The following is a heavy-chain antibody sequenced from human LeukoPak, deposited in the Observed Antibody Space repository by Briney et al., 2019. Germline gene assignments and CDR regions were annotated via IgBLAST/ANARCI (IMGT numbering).Heavy chain of an antibody. CDR1: GFTFSSYA. V-gene: IGHV3-21*01. J-gene: IGHJ4*02. D-gene: IGHD6-19*01. CDR3: ARVIAVAGFDY. CDR2: ISSSSSYI. Sequence: GGSLRLSCAASGFTFSSYAMSWVRQAPGKGLEWVSSISSSSSYIYYADSVKGRFTISRDNAKNSLYLQMNSLRAEDTAVYYCARVIAVAGFDYWGQGTLVTVSS.